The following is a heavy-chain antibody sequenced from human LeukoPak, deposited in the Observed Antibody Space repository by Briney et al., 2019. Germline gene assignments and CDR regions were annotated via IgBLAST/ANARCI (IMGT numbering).Heavy chain of an antibody. V-gene: IGHV3-23*01. CDR2: ISDSGGST. Sequence: GGSLRLSCAASGFTFSRYGISWVRQGPGKGLEWVSGISDSGGSTYYTDSVKGRFTISRDNSKNTLYLQMNSLTAEDTAVYYCGKDQSSQWLVAPADYWGQGILVTVSS. D-gene: IGHD6-19*01. CDR1: GFTFSRYG. CDR3: GKDQSSQWLVAPADY. J-gene: IGHJ4*02.